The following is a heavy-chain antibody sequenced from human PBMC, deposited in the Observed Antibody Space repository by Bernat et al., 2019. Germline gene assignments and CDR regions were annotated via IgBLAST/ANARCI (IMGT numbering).Heavy chain of an antibody. V-gene: IGHV1-46*01. Sequence: QVQLVQSGAEVKKPGASVKVSYKASGYTFTSYYMHWVRQAPGQGLEWMGIINPSGGSTSYAQKFQGRVTMTRDTSTSTVYMELSSLRSEDTAVYYCARDPPYDFWSGAAYYYMDVWGKGTTVTVSS. D-gene: IGHD3-3*01. CDR2: INPSGGST. CDR3: ARDPPYDFWSGAAYYYMDV. CDR1: GYTFTSYY. J-gene: IGHJ6*03.